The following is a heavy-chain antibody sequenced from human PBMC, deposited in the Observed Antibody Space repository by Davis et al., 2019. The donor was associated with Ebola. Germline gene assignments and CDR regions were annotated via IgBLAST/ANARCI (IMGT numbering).Heavy chain of an antibody. D-gene: IGHD4-11*01. CDR1: GYTFTSYG. Sequence: ASSVTVSCKASGYTFTSYGISWVRQAPGQGLEWMGWISAYNGNTNYAQKLQGRVTMTTDTSTSTAYMELRSLRSDDTAVYYCARHTVPGWFDPWGQGTLVTVSS. CDR3: ARHTVPGWFDP. J-gene: IGHJ5*02. CDR2: ISAYNGNT. V-gene: IGHV1-18*01.